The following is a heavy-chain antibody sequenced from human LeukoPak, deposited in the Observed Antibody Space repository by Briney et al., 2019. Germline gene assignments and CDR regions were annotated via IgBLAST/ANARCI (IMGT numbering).Heavy chain of an antibody. Sequence: GESLQISCKGSGYSFTSYWIGWVRQMPGKGLEWMGIIYPGDSDTRYSPSFQGQVTISADKSISTAYLQWSSLKASDTAMYYCARQTYYYDSSGENWFDPWGQGTLVTVSS. CDR1: GYSFTSYW. J-gene: IGHJ5*02. CDR2: IYPGDSDT. V-gene: IGHV5-51*01. CDR3: ARQTYYYDSSGENWFDP. D-gene: IGHD3-22*01.